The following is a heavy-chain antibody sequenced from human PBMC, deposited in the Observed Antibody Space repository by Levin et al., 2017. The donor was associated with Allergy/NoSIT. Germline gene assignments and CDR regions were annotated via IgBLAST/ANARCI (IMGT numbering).Heavy chain of an antibody. CDR1: GFSFSTYG. J-gene: IGHJ6*03. CDR3: AKGGDMDV. Sequence: GESLKISCAASGFSFSTYGMHWVRQAPGKGLEWVALLTSDGSNKYYGDSVKGRFTISRDNSKNTLYLQMNSLRTEDTAVYYCAKGGDMDVWGKGTTVTVSS. V-gene: IGHV3-30*18. CDR2: LTSDGSNK.